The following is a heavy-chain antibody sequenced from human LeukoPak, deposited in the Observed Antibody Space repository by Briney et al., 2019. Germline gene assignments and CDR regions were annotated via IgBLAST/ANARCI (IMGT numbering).Heavy chain of an antibody. CDR3: AKDQLLWFGELLHGFDY. CDR1: GFTFSSYS. CDR2: ISSNSSYI. Sequence: GGSLRLSCAASGFTFSSYSMNWVRQAPGKGLEWVSSISSNSSYIYYADSVKGRFTTSRDNSKNTLYLQMNSLRAEDTAVYYCAKDQLLWFGELLHGFDYWGQGTLVTVSS. D-gene: IGHD3-10*01. V-gene: IGHV3-21*04. J-gene: IGHJ4*02.